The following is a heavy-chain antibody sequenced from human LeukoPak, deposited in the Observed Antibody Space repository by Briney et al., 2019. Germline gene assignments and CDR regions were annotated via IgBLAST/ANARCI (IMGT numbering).Heavy chain of an antibody. CDR1: GFTVSSNY. Sequence: GGSLRLSCAASGFTVSSNYMSWVRQAPGKGLEWVSVIYSGGSTYYADSVKGRFTISRDNSKNTLYLQMNSLRAEDTAVYYCARAPTEYYDFWSGYPPGMDVWGQGTTVTVSS. D-gene: IGHD3-3*01. J-gene: IGHJ6*02. CDR3: ARAPTEYYDFWSGYPPGMDV. CDR2: IYSGGST. V-gene: IGHV3-53*01.